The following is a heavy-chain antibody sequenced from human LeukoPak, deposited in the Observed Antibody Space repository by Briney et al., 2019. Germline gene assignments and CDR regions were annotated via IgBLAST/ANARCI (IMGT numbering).Heavy chain of an antibody. D-gene: IGHD3-3*01. V-gene: IGHV4-34*01. CDR3: ARVPRGFWSGYYDY. J-gene: IGHJ4*02. Sequence: SETLSLTCAVYGGSFSDYYWSWIRQPPGKGLEWIGEINHSGSTNYNPSLKSRVTISVDTSKNQFSLKLSSVTAADTAVYYCARVPRGFWSGYYDYWGQGTLVTVSS. CDR1: GGSFSDYY. CDR2: INHSGST.